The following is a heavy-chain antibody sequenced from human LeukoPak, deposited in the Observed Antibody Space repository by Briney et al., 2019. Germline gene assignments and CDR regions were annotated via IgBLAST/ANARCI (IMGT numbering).Heavy chain of an antibody. CDR1: GGSFSGYY. J-gene: IGHJ4*02. D-gene: IGHD3-22*01. CDR3: ASFRYYDSSGYRY. Sequence: SETLSLTCAVYGGSFSGYYWSWIRQPPGKGLEWIGEINHSGSTNYNPSLKSRVTISVGTSKNQFSLKLSSVTAADTAVYYCASFRYYDSSGYRYWGQGTLVTVSS. V-gene: IGHV4-34*01. CDR2: INHSGST.